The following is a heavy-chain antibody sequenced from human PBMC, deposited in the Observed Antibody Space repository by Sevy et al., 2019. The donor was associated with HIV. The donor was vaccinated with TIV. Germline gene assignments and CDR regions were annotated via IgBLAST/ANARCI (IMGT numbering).Heavy chain of an antibody. D-gene: IGHD3-10*01. V-gene: IGHV4-39*01. J-gene: IGHJ3*02. CDR3: ARRRVEDYYCSGTPPLVNGPFDI. Sequence: SETLSLTCTVSGGSISSSDNYWGWIRQPPGKGLDWLASSYYSGSTYYNPSLKSRVTISVDTSKNQFSLKLRSVTAADTAVYYCARRRVEDYYCSGTPPLVNGPFDIWGQGTMVTVSS. CDR2: SYYSGST. CDR1: GGSISSSDNY.